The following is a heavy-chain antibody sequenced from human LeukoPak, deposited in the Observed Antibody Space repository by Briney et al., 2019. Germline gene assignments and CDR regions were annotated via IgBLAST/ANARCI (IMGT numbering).Heavy chain of an antibody. CDR3: ARDDSSRAWDY. CDR1: GGSISSYH. Sequence: SETLSLTCTVSGGSISSYHWTWIRQPAGKGLEWIGRIYTSDNTNYNPSLKSRVTMSIDTSKNQFSLKLSSVTAADTAVYYCARDDSSRAWDYWGQGTLVAVSS. J-gene: IGHJ4*02. D-gene: IGHD6-6*01. V-gene: IGHV4-4*07. CDR2: IYTSDNT.